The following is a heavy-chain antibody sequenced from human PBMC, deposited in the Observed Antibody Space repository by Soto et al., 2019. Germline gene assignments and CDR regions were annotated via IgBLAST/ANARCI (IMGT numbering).Heavy chain of an antibody. CDR1: GYTFTSYA. D-gene: IGHD3-22*01. CDR3: ARGSGYYYWDDY. Sequence: ASVNVSCKASGYTFTSYAMHWVRQAPGQRLEWMGWINAGNGNTKYSQKFQGRVTITRDTSASTAYMELSSLRSEDTAVYYCARGSGYYYWDDYWGQGTLVTVPS. J-gene: IGHJ4*02. CDR2: INAGNGNT. V-gene: IGHV1-3*01.